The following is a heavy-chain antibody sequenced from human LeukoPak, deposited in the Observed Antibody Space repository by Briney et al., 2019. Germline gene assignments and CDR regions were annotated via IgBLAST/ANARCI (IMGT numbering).Heavy chain of an antibody. V-gene: IGHV1-24*01. CDR2: FDPEDGET. CDR3: ATPAGNSYGNYYFDY. J-gene: IGHJ4*02. D-gene: IGHD5-18*01. Sequence: ASVKVSCKVSGYTLTELSMHWVRQAPGKGLEWMGGFDPEDGETIYAQKFQGRVTITEDTSTDTAYMELSSLRSEDTAVYYCATPAGNSYGNYYFDYWGQGTLVTVSS. CDR1: GYTLTELS.